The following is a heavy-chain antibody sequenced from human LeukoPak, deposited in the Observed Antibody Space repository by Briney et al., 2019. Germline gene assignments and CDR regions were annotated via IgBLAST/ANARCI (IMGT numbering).Heavy chain of an antibody. J-gene: IGHJ4*02. D-gene: IGHD4-17*01. V-gene: IGHV3-23*01. Sequence: GGSLRLSCAASGFTFSSDVMSSVRQAPGKGLEWVSTISDSGRSTYYAESLKGRFPISRDNSKNPLYLQMDSLRVEDTAGYYCTKRGTVPTFGHCDFWGQGTLVTVSS. CDR3: TKRGTVPTFGHCDF. CDR2: ISDSGRST. CDR1: GFTFSSDV.